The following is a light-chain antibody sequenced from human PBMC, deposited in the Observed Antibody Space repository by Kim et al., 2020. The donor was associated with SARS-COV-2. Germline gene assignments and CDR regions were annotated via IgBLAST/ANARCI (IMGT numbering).Light chain of an antibody. CDR3: MQCNHRPHT. J-gene: IGKJ2*01. CDR1: QSVVPSDGNSF. Sequence: LSASSCRSSQSVVPSDGNSFMNWFRQSPGKPPRRLIYQVPKPDSGVPDRLSGSVSGTDFTLNISPVEAEDVGVYYCMQCNHRPHTLGQGTKVEIK. V-gene: IGKV2-30*02. CDR2: QVP.